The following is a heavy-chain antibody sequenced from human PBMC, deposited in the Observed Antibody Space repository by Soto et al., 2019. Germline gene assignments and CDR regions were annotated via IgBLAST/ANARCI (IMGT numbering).Heavy chain of an antibody. Sequence: QVQLVESGGGVVQPGRSLSLSCAASGFTFTNYAIHWVRQAPGKGLEWVAVISYDGSHKYYADSVKGRFTISRDNSKNTLYLQMNSLRVEDTAVYYCARKGDPTNWGSGNAFDVWGQGTMVTVSS. D-gene: IGHD7-27*01. CDR2: ISYDGSHK. V-gene: IGHV3-30-3*01. CDR3: ARKGDPTNWGSGNAFDV. CDR1: GFTFTNYA. J-gene: IGHJ3*01.